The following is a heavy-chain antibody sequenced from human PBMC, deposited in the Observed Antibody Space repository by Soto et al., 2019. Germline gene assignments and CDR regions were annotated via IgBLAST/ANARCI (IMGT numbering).Heavy chain of an antibody. V-gene: IGHV5-51*01. Sequence: XECLKISCKGSGYNFQTYWLAWVRQMPGKGLKWMGFIYPHDSDTRYSPSFRGQVTISADKSINTAYLQWTSLKASDTAIYFCARPTDYHYGMQVWGQGTTVTVSS. D-gene: IGHD4-17*01. J-gene: IGHJ6*02. CDR1: GYNFQTYW. CDR3: ARPTDYHYGMQV. CDR2: IYPHDSDT.